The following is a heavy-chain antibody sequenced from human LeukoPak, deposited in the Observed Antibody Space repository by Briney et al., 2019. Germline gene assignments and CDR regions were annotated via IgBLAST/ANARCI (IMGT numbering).Heavy chain of an antibody. D-gene: IGHD4-17*01. CDR1: GGTFSSYA. CDR3: AREIGRYGDLPGWFDP. V-gene: IGHV1-69*01. CDR2: IIPIFGTA. J-gene: IGHJ5*02. Sequence: SVKVSCKASGGTFSSYAISWVRQAPGQGLEWMGGIIPIFGTANYAQKFQGRVTITADESTSTAYMELSSLRSEDTAVYYCAREIGRYGDLPGWFDPWGQGTPVTVSS.